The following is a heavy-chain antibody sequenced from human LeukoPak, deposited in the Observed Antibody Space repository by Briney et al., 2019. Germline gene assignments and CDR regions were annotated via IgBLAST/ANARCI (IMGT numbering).Heavy chain of an antibody. CDR2: ISSSSSTI. D-gene: IGHD6-13*01. CDR3: AREGGKQQLGYYYYYYYMDV. CDR1: GFTFSSYS. V-gene: IGHV3-48*04. Sequence: GGSLRLSCAASGFTFSSYSMNWVRQAPGKGLEWVSYISSSSSTIYYADSVKGRFTISRDNAKNSLYLQMNSLRAEDTAVYYCAREGGKQQLGYYYYYYYMDVWGKGTTVTVSS. J-gene: IGHJ6*03.